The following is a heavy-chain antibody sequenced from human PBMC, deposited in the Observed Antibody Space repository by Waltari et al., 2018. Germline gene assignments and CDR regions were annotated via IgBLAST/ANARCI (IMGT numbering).Heavy chain of an antibody. Sequence: QVQLVQSGAEVKKPGASVKVSCKASGYTFTSYAMHWVRQAPGQRLEWMGWINAGNGNTKYSQKFQGRVTITRDTSASTAYMELSSLRSEDTAVYYCASLIVVVPAASNPDAFDIWGQGTMVTVSS. D-gene: IGHD2-2*01. V-gene: IGHV1-3*01. CDR1: GYTFTSYA. CDR2: INAGNGNT. J-gene: IGHJ3*02. CDR3: ASLIVVVPAASNPDAFDI.